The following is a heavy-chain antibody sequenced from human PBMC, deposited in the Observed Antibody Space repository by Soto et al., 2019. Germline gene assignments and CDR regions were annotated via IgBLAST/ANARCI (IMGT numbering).Heavy chain of an antibody. D-gene: IGHD3-10*01. Sequence: QVQLVESGGGVVQPGRSLRLSCAASGFTFSSYAMHWVRQAPGKGLEWVAVISYDGSNKYYADSVKGRFTISRDNSKNTLYLQMNSLRAEDTAVYYYATGVILRGKYDTVDYWGQGTLLTVSS. J-gene: IGHJ4*02. CDR1: GFTFSSYA. V-gene: IGHV3-30-3*01. CDR3: ATGVILRGKYDTVDY. CDR2: ISYDGSNK.